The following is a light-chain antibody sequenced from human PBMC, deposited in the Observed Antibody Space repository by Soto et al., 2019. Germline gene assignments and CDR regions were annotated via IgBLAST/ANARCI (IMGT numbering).Light chain of an antibody. CDR2: DVT. V-gene: IGLV2-14*01. CDR3: SSYTRSSTVV. J-gene: IGLJ2*01. CDR1: SSDVGAYNY. Sequence: QSALTQPASVSGSPGQSISISCTGTSSDVGAYNYVSWYQQHPGKAPKLMIYDVTNRPSGISSRFSGSKSGNTASLTISGLQAEDEADYYCSSYTRSSTVVFGGGTKVTVL.